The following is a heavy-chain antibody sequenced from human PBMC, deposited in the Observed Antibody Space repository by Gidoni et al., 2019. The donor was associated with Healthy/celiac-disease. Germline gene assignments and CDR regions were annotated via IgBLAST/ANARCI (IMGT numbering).Heavy chain of an antibody. Sequence: SCAASGFTFSSYGMHWVRQAPGKGLEWVAVIWYDGSNKYYADSVKGRFTISRDNSKNTLYLQMNSLRAEDTAVYYCARARKTPRQVAAAGHFDYWGQGTLVTVSS. CDR3: ARARKTPRQVAAAGHFDY. D-gene: IGHD6-13*01. J-gene: IGHJ4*02. CDR2: IWYDGSNK. CDR1: GFTFSSYG. V-gene: IGHV3-33*01.